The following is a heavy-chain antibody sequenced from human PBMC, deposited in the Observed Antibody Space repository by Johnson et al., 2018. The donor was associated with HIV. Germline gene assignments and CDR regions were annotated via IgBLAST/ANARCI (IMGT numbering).Heavy chain of an antibody. V-gene: IGHV3-23*04. CDR1: GFTFSSYA. CDR3: TTHYGLGGLMAFDI. Sequence: VQLVESGGGLVQPGGSLRLSCAASGFTFSSYAMSWVRQAPGKGLEWVSAISGSGGSTYYADSVQGRFTISRDNSKNTRYLQMNSLRAEDRAVFYCTTHYGLGGLMAFDIWGQGTMVTVSS. CDR2: ISGSGGST. D-gene: IGHD4-17*01. J-gene: IGHJ3*02.